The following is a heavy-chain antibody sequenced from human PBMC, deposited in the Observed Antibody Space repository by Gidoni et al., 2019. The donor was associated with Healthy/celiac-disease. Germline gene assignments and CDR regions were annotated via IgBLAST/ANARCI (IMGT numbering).Heavy chain of an antibody. V-gene: IGHV3-30*04. Sequence: QVPLVESGGGVVQPGSALRLACAAAGFTFRSYAMHWVRQAPGKGLEWVAVISYYGSNKYYADSVKGRFTISRDNSKNTLYLQMNSLRAEDTAVYYCARVGDKRDGSGSYYNVYFDYWGQGTLVTVSS. CDR3: ARVGDKRDGSGSYYNVYFDY. D-gene: IGHD3-10*01. CDR2: ISYYGSNK. J-gene: IGHJ4*02. CDR1: GFTFRSYA.